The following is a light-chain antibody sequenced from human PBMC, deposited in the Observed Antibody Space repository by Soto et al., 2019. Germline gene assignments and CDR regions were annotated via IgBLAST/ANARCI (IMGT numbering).Light chain of an antibody. CDR2: DAS. V-gene: IGKV1-5*01. J-gene: IGKJ4*01. CDR3: QQYNNYPLT. CDR1: QSISSW. Sequence: DIQMTQSPSTLSASVGDIVNITCRASQSISSWLAWYQQKPGKAPKLLIYDASRLESGVPSRFSGSGSATEFTRNISSMQPYDFATYYCQQYNNYPLTFGGGNKVELK.